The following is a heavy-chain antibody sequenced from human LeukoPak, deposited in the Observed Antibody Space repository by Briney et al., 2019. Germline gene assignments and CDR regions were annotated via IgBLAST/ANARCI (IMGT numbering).Heavy chain of an antibody. CDR2: ISYDGSNK. CDR1: GFTFSSYA. CDR3: ARDNCGGDCYLMN. Sequence: GRSLRLSCAASGFTFSSYAMHWVRQAPGKGLEWVAVISYDGSNKYYADSVKGRFTISRDNSKNTLYLQMNSLRAEDTAVYYRARDNCGGDCYLMNWGQGTLVTVSS. V-gene: IGHV3-30*04. J-gene: IGHJ4*02. D-gene: IGHD2-21*02.